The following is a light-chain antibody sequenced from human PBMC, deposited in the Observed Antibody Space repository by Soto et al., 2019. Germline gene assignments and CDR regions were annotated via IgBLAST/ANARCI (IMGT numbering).Light chain of an antibody. Sequence: SVLTQSASASGTPGQRVTISCSGGTSNIGTNAVYWFQLLPGTAPKLLIYYSNHRPSGISDRFSGSKSGTSASLAISGFRPEDEADYYCAAWDDRLRGYVFATGTKVTVL. CDR3: AAWDDRLRGYV. CDR1: TSNIGTNA. V-gene: IGLV1-47*01. J-gene: IGLJ1*01. CDR2: YSN.